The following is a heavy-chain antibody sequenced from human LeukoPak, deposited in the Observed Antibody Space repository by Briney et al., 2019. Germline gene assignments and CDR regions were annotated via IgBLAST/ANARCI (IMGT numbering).Heavy chain of an antibody. V-gene: IGHV1-18*01. CDR3: AVISMVRGVMRFDP. D-gene: IGHD3-10*01. CDR1: GYIFSSYG. Sequence: HGASVKVSCKASGYIFSSYGISWVRQAPGQGLEWLGWINAYNGNTNYAQKLQGRVTMTTDTSTSTAYMELRSLRSDDTAVYYCAVISMVRGVMRFDPWGQGTLVTVSS. CDR2: INAYNGNT. J-gene: IGHJ5*02.